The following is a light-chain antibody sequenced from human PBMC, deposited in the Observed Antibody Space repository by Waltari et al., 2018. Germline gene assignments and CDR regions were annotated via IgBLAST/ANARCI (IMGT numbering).Light chain of an antibody. J-gene: IGLJ3*02. V-gene: IGLV1-44*01. CDR2: NND. CDR1: YSNIGHNS. Sequence: QSVLTQPPSASGTPGQRVTISCSGSYSNIGHNSVNWYQQVPGTAPKLLIYNNDRRPSGVPDRFSGSKSGTSASLAISVLQSEDEADYYCAAWDDSLNGVFGGGTKLTVL. CDR3: AAWDDSLNGV.